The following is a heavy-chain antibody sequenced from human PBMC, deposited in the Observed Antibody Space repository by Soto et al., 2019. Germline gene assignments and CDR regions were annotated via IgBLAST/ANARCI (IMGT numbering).Heavy chain of an antibody. J-gene: IGHJ6*02. D-gene: IGHD4-17*01. CDR1: GFTFSSYG. CDR3: ARDGVDYGDNPTYYYYGMDV. Sequence: QVQLVESGGGVVQPGRSLRLSCAASGFTFSSYGMHWVRQAPGKGLEWVAVIWYDGSNKYYADSVKGRFTISRDNSKNTLYLQMNSLRAEDTAVYYCARDGVDYGDNPTYYYYGMDVWGQGTTVTVSS. CDR2: IWYDGSNK. V-gene: IGHV3-33*01.